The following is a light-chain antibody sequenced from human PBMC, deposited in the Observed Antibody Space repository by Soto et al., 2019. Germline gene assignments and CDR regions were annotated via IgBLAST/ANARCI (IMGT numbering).Light chain of an antibody. CDR1: QSISDT. Sequence: EIMMTQSPFTLSVSPGGRATLTCRASQSISDTLAWYQQKPGQAPRLLIHGASTRAPGFPARFSGSGSGTDFTLTISSLQSEDFAVYYCQQYNNWPWTFAQGTKVDI. CDR2: GAS. CDR3: QQYNNWPWT. V-gene: IGKV3-15*01. J-gene: IGKJ1*01.